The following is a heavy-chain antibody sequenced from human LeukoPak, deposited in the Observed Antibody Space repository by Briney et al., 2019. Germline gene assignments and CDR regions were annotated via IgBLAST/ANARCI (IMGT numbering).Heavy chain of an antibody. D-gene: IGHD3-22*01. J-gene: IGHJ5*02. CDR3: ARGGDYYDSSGS. CDR2: INPNSGGT. Sequence: ASVKVSCKASRYTFTSYYMHWVRQAPGQGLEWMGWINPNSGGTNYAQKFQGRVTMTRDTSISTAYMELSRLRSDDTAVYYCARGGDYYDSSGSWGQGTLVTVSS. CDR1: RYTFTSYY. V-gene: IGHV1-2*02.